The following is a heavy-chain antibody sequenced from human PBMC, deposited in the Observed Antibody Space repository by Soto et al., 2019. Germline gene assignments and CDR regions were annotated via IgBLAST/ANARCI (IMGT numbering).Heavy chain of an antibody. CDR2: IYYSGST. D-gene: IGHD3-22*01. J-gene: IGHJ6*02. Sequence: SETLSLTCTVSGGSISSGGYYWSWIRQHPGKGLEWIGYIYYSGSTYYNPSLKSRVTISVDTSKNQFSLKLSSVTAADTAVYYCAREEYYYDSSGYPLSNYYYGMDVWGQGTTVTVSS. CDR3: AREEYYYDSSGYPLSNYYYGMDV. CDR1: GGSISSGGYY. V-gene: IGHV4-31*03.